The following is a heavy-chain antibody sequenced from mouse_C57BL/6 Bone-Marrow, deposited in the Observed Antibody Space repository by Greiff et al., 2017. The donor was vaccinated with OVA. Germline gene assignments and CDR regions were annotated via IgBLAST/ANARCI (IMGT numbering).Heavy chain of an antibody. D-gene: IGHD1-1*01. V-gene: IGHV1-15*01. CDR3: TREGVTTG. CDR2: IDPETGGT. CDR1: GYTFTDYE. Sequence: VQLVESGAELVRPGASVTLSCKASGYTFTDYEMHWVKQTPVHGLEWIGAIDPETGGTAYNQKFKGKAILTADKSSSTAYMELRSLTSEDSAVYYCTREGVTTGWGQGTTLTVSS. J-gene: IGHJ2*01.